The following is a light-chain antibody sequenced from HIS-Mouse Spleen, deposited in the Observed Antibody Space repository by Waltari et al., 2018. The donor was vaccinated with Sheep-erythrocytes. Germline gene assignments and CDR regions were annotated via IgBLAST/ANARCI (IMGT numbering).Light chain of an antibody. J-gene: IGLJ1*01. Sequence: QSALTQPASVSGSPGQSITIPCPGTSSDVGGYTYVPWYQQHPGKAPKLMIYDVSKRPSGVPDRFSGSKSGNTASLTISGLQAEDEADYYCCSYAGSYNHVFATGTKVTVL. CDR3: CSYAGSYNHV. CDR1: SSDVGGYTY. CDR2: DVS. V-gene: IGLV2-11*01.